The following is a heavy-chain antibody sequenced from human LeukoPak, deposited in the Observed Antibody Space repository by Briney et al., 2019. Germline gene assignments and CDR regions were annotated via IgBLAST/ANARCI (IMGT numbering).Heavy chain of an antibody. CDR1: GFGFSGYW. Sequence: PGESLRLSCAASGFGFSGYWMHWVRQAPGKGVVWVSRIAADGSKTTYADSVKGRFTISRYNAKNTLYLQMNSLRAEDTAVYYCVRESGVVAAVNNRFDPWGQGTLVTVSS. CDR3: VRESGVVAAVNNRFDP. J-gene: IGHJ5*02. CDR2: IAADGSKT. D-gene: IGHD3-22*01. V-gene: IGHV3-74*01.